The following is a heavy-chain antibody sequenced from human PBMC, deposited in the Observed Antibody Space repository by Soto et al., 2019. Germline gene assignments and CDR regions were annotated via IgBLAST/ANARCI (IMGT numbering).Heavy chain of an antibody. CDR3: ASRVLGKDLAFDY. CDR1: GGTFSSYA. D-gene: IGHD3-16*01. V-gene: IGHV1-69*12. J-gene: IGHJ4*02. Sequence: QVQLVQSGAEVKKPGSSVKVSCKASGGTFSSYAISWVRQAPGQGLEWMGGIIPIFGTANYAQKFQGRVTITADESPSTACVELSSLSSEDTAVYYCASRVLGKDLAFDYWGQGTLVTVSS. CDR2: IIPIFGTA.